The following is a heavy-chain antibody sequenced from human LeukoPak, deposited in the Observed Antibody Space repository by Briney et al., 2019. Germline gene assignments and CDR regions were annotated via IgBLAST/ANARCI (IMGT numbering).Heavy chain of an antibody. CDR3: ARERVGSSYYMDV. V-gene: IGHV4-61*02. CDR1: GGSISSGSYY. J-gene: IGHJ6*03. Sequence: PSETLSLTCTVSGGSISSGSYYWSWIRQPAGKGLEWIGRIYTSGSTNYNPSLKSRVTISVDTSKNQFSLKLSSVTAADTAVYYCARERVGSSYYMDVWGKGTTVTISS. CDR2: IYTSGST.